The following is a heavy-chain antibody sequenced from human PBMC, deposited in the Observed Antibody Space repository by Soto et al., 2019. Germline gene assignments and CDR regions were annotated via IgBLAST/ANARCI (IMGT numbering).Heavy chain of an antibody. Sequence: EVQLVESGGGLVPPGGSVRLSCASSGFIFKMYWMHWVRQSPGKGLVWISRIYNDGTYSDYADSVRGRFTISRDNVKDTLYLQMKNLRAEDSGLYYCTRGPRPISTGTGAYSGQGTQVTVSS. CDR1: GFIFKMYW. CDR2: IYNDGTYS. V-gene: IGHV3-74*01. D-gene: IGHD3-10*01. CDR3: TRGPRPISTGTGAY. J-gene: IGHJ4*02.